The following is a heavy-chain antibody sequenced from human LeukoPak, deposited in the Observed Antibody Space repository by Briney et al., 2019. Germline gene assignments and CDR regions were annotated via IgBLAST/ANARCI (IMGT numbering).Heavy chain of an antibody. CDR3: ATDAPGPVSDYDSSGYYYY. D-gene: IGHD3-22*01. CDR2: FDPEDGET. CDR1: GYTLTELS. Sequence: ASVKVSCKVSGYTLTELSMHWVRQAPGKGLEWMGGFDPEDGETIYAQKFQGRVTMTEDTSTDTAYMELSSLRSEDTAVYYCATDAPGPVSDYDSSGYYYYWGQGTLVTVSS. J-gene: IGHJ4*02. V-gene: IGHV1-24*01.